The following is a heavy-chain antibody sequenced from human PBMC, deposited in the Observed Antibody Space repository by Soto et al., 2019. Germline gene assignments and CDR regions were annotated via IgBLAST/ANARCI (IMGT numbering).Heavy chain of an antibody. CDR2: INPNGGST. V-gene: IGHV1-46*01. CDR3: ARDMGRHIVVVTAIRPDYGMDV. CDR1: GYTFTSYY. J-gene: IGHJ6*02. Sequence: ASVKVSCKASGYTFTSYYIHWVRQAPGQGLEWMGLINPNGGSTTYAQKFQDRVIVTRDMSTTTVYMYLSSLRSEDTAVYYCARDMGRHIVVVTAIRPDYGMDVWGQGSMVTVSS. D-gene: IGHD2-21*02.